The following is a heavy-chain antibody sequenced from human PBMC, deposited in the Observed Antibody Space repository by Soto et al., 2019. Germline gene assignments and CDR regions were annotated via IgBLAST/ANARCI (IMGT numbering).Heavy chain of an antibody. CDR3: ARSRAGSSFFYYYYGMDV. CDR2: IIPIFGTA. CDR1: GGTFSSYA. V-gene: IGHV1-69*13. J-gene: IGHJ6*02. D-gene: IGHD6-6*01. Sequence: ASVKVSCKASGGTFSSYAISWVRQAPGQGLEWMGGIIPIFGTANYAQKFQGRATITADESTSTAYMELSSLRSEDTAVYYFARSRAGSSFFYYYYGMDVWGQGTTVTVSS.